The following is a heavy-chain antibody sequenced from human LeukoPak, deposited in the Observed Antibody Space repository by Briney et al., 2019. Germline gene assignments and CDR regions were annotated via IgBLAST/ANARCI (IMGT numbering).Heavy chain of an antibody. Sequence: SETLSLTCTVSGGSISSDYWSWIRQPPGKGLESIGYISYSGSTNYNPSLKSRVTISVDRSKNQFSLKLSSVTAADTAVYYCARVSGGLRYDYWGQGTLVTVSS. J-gene: IGHJ4*02. CDR2: ISYSGST. CDR1: GGSISSDY. CDR3: ARVSGGLRYDY. V-gene: IGHV4-59*12. D-gene: IGHD4-17*01.